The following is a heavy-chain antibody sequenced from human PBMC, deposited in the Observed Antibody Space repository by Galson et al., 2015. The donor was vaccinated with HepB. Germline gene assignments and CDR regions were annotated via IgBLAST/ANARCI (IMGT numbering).Heavy chain of an antibody. CDR1: GFTFSSYG. Sequence: SLRLSCAASGFTFSSYGMHWVRQAPGKGLEWVAVIWYDGSNKYYADSVKGRFTISRDNSKNTLYLQMNSLRAEDTAVYYCARDLGDYDYVWGSLDYWGQGTLATVSS. D-gene: IGHD3-16*01. CDR2: IWYDGSNK. V-gene: IGHV3-33*01. J-gene: IGHJ4*02. CDR3: ARDLGDYDYVWGSLDY.